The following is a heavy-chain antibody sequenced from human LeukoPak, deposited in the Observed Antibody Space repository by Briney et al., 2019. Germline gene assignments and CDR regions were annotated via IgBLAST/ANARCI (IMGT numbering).Heavy chain of an antibody. V-gene: IGHV3-73*01. CDR1: GFTFSGSA. D-gene: IGHD3-22*01. CDR2: IRSKANSYAT. Sequence: PGGSLKLYCAASGFTFSGSAMHWLRQASGKGLEWVGRIRSKANSYATAEAASVKGRFTISRDNSKNTAYLQMNSLKTEDTAVYYWTSQYDSSGPDAFDIWGQGTMVTVSS. CDR3: TSQYDSSGPDAFDI. J-gene: IGHJ3*02.